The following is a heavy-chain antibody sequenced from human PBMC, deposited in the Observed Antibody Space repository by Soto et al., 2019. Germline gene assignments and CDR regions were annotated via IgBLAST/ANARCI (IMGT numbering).Heavy chain of an antibody. CDR1: GFTFSSYE. D-gene: IGHD1-7*01. Sequence: GESLRLSCAASGFTFSSYEMNWVRQAPGKGLEWVSYISSSGSTIYYADSVKGRFTISRDNAKNSLYLQMNSLRAEDTAVYYCARAAELELRRTHDAFDIWGQGTMVTVSS. CDR2: ISSSGSTI. CDR3: ARAAELELRRTHDAFDI. J-gene: IGHJ3*02. V-gene: IGHV3-48*03.